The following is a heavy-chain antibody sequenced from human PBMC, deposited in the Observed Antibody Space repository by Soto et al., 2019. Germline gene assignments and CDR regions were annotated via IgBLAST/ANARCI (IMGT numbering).Heavy chain of an antibody. CDR3: ARGWGYESSDYYYAY. D-gene: IGHD3-22*01. Sequence: QVQLVQSGAEVRKPGSSVKVSCKASGGTFSRQTISWVRQAPGQGLEWMGGIIPMFGTANYAQKFQGRVRITEDESTSTAYMELSGLRSEDTAIYYCARGWGYESSDYYYAYWGQGTLVIVSS. CDR1: GGTFSRQT. V-gene: IGHV1-69*01. J-gene: IGHJ4*02. CDR2: IIPMFGTA.